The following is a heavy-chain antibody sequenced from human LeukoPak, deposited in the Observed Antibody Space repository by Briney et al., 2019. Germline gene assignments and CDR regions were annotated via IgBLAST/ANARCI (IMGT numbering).Heavy chain of an antibody. V-gene: IGHV1-69*05. CDR1: GGSFRNYA. D-gene: IGHD6-19*01. Sequence: SVKVSCKASGGSFRNYAISWVRQAPGQGLEWMGGIIPIFGTTKHAQKFQGRVTITRDTSASTAYMELSSLTSEDTAVYYCANWAGTPAGYFSGPLDYWGQGTLVTVSS. CDR2: IIPIFGTT. CDR3: ANWAGTPAGYFSGPLDY. J-gene: IGHJ4*02.